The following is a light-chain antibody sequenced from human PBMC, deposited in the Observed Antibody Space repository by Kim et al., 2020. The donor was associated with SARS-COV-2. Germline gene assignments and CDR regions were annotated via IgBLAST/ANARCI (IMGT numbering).Light chain of an antibody. V-gene: IGLV3-25*03. J-gene: IGLJ3*02. CDR2: KDS. CDR3: QSADSSGTWV. Sequence: SYELTQPPSVSVSPGQTARITCFGDALPKQYAYWYQQKPGQAPVVVIYKDSERPSGIPERFSGSSSGTTVTLTISGVQAEDEADYYCQSADSSGTWVFGG. CDR1: ALPKQY.